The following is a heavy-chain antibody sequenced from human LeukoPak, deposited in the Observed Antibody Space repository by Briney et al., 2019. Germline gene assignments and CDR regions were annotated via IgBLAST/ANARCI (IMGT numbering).Heavy chain of an antibody. D-gene: IGHD3-10*01. CDR2: ISHNGVAA. CDR3: ARGVVVRGVPDAFDI. CDR1: GIAFDKNA. Sequence: GGSLRLSCAAFGIAFDKNAMTWVRRVPGKGLEWVSTISHNGVAAYYADSVKGRFTISRDNSKNTLYLQMNSLRAEDTAVYYCARGVVVRGVPDAFDIWGQGTMVTVSS. V-gene: IGHV3-23*01. J-gene: IGHJ3*02.